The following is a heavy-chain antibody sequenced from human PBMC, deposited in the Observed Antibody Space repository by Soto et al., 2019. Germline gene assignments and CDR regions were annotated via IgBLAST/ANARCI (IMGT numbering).Heavy chain of an antibody. J-gene: IGHJ6*02. D-gene: IGHD2-15*01. Sequence: QVQLVESGGGLVKPGGSLRLSCAASGFTFSDYYMSWIRQAPGKGLEWVSYISSSSSYTNYADSVKGRFTISRDNAKNSLYLQMNSLRAEDTAVHYCARDGDSMVVLYGMDVWGQGTTVTVSS. CDR1: GFTFSDYY. CDR3: ARDGDSMVVLYGMDV. CDR2: ISSSSSYT. V-gene: IGHV3-11*05.